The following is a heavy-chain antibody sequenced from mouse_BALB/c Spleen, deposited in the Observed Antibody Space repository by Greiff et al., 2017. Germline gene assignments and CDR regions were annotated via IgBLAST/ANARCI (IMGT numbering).Heavy chain of an antibody. J-gene: IGHJ4*01. CDR2: ISYSGST. CDR1: GYSITSDYA. Sequence: EVKLMESGPGLVKPSQSLSLTCTVTGYSITSDYAWNWIRQFPGNKLEWMGYISYSGSTSYNPSLKSRISITRDTSKNQFFLQLNSVTTEDTATYYCARLDYYGSTLYYYAMDYWGQGTSVTVSS. CDR3: ARLDYYGSTLYYYAMDY. V-gene: IGHV3-2*02. D-gene: IGHD1-1*01.